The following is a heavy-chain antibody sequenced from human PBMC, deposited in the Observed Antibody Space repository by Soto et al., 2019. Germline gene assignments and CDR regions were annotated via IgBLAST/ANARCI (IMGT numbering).Heavy chain of an antibody. CDR3: ARGYRTSYYYDSSGPLNY. CDR2: INPSGGST. CDR1: GYTFTIYY. D-gene: IGHD3-22*01. J-gene: IGHJ4*02. V-gene: IGHV1-46*01. Sequence: ASVKVSCKASGYTFTIYYMHWVRQAPGQGLEWMGIINPSGGSTSYAQKFQGRVTMTRDTSTSTVYMELSSLRSEDTAVYYCARGYRTSYYYDSSGPLNYWGQGTLVTVSS.